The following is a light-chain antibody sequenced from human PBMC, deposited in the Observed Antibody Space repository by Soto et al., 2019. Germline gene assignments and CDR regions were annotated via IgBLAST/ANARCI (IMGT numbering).Light chain of an antibody. CDR3: QQYNSYSGT. CDR1: QSISSW. CDR2: DAS. J-gene: IGKJ1*01. V-gene: IGKV1-5*01. Sequence: DIQMTQSPSTLSASVGDRVTMXXRASQSISSWLAWYQQKPGKAPXPLIYDASSLESGVPSRFSDSGSGTEFTLTISSLQPDDFATYYCQQYNSYSGTFGQGTKVDI.